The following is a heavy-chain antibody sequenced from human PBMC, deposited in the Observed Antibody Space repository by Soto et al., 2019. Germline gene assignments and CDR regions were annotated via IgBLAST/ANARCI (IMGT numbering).Heavy chain of an antibody. CDR1: GFTFDDHG. Sequence: GGSLRLSCAASGFTFDDHGMSWVRQAPGKGLEWVSGINWNGGSTGYADSVKGRFTISRDNAKNSLYLQMNSLRAEDTALYYCAKPTYSSSWSPFDYWGQGTLVT. CDR2: INWNGGST. CDR3: AKPTYSSSWSPFDY. D-gene: IGHD6-13*01. V-gene: IGHV3-20*04. J-gene: IGHJ4*02.